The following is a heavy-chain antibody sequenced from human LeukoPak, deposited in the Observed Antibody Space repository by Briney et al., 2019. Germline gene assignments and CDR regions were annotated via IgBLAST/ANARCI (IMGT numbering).Heavy chain of an antibody. Sequence: SETLSLTCTVSGGSISTSSYYWGWIRQPPGKGLEWIGSIYYSGSTYYNPSLKSRVTISVDTSKNQFSLKLSSVTAADTAVYYCAGGYCSGGSCYRSLQYYYYGMDVWGQGTTVTVSS. CDR3: AGGYCSGGSCYRSLQYYYYGMDV. CDR1: GGSISTSSYY. D-gene: IGHD2-15*01. J-gene: IGHJ6*02. V-gene: IGHV4-39*01. CDR2: IYYSGST.